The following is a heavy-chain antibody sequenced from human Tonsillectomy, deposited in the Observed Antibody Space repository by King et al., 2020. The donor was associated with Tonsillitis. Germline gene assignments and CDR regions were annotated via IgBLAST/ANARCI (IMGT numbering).Heavy chain of an antibody. CDR2: IDPSDSFI. V-gene: IGHV5-10-1*03. CDR1: GYSFTTYW. CDR3: ARLSGGDSGSYFGWFDP. D-gene: IGHD1-26*01. J-gene: IGHJ5*02. Sequence: VQLVESGAEVKKPGESLRISCTGSGYSFTTYWITWVRQMPGKGLEWMGNIDPSDSFINYSPSFEGHVTISADKSISAAYLQWSSLKASDTVMYYCARLSGGDSGSYFGWFDPWGQGTLVTVSS.